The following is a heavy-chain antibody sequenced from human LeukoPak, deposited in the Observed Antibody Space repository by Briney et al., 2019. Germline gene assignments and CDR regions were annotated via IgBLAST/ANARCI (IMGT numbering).Heavy chain of an antibody. V-gene: IGHV4-39*01. Sequence: SETLSLTCTVSVGSISSSSYYWGWIRQPPGKGLEWIGSIYYCGCTYYNPSLKGRVTISVDTSKNQFSLKLSSVTAADTAVYYCARHLKVLGNFDYWGQGTLVTVSS. J-gene: IGHJ4*02. D-gene: IGHD7-27*01. CDR2: IYYCGCT. CDR3: ARHLKVLGNFDY. CDR1: VGSISSSSYY.